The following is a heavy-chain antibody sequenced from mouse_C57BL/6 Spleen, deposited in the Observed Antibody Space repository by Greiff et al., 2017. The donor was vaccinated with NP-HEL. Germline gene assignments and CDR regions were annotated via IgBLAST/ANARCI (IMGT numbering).Heavy chain of an antibody. V-gene: IGHV1-64*01. CDR1: GYTFTSYW. Sequence: QVQLQQPGAELVKPGASVKLSCKASGYTFTSYWMHWVKQRPGQGLEWIGMIHPNSGSTNYNEKFKSKATLTVDKSSSTAYMQLSSLTSEDSAVYYCPRVPLYYGSRDYAMDYWGQGTSVTVSS. CDR2: IHPNSGST. CDR3: PRVPLYYGSRDYAMDY. J-gene: IGHJ4*01. D-gene: IGHD1-1*01.